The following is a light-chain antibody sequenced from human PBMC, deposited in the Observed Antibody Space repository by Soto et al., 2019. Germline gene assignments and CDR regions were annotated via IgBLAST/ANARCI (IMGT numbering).Light chain of an antibody. CDR2: GAS. J-gene: IGKJ1*01. CDR3: QQYATSPRT. CDR1: QTVSSRY. Sequence: EIVLTQSPGTLSFSPGERATLSCRASQTVSSRYLAWYQQKPGQAPRLLIYGASNRATGIPDRFSGSGSGTDXXXXXXXXXXXXXXXYYCQQYATSPRTFGQGTXXEIK. V-gene: IGKV3-20*01.